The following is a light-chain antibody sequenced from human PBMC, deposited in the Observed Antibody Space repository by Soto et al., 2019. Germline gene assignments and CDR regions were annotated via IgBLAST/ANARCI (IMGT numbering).Light chain of an antibody. V-gene: IGLV2-14*01. Sequence: QSVLTQPASVSGSPGQSITISCTGTSSDVGGYNYVSWCQQHPGKAPKLMIYDVSNRPSGVSNRFSGSKSGNTASLTISGLQAEDEADYYCSSYTRISTYVFGTSTKVTVL. CDR1: SSDVGGYNY. CDR3: SSYTRISTYV. J-gene: IGLJ1*01. CDR2: DVS.